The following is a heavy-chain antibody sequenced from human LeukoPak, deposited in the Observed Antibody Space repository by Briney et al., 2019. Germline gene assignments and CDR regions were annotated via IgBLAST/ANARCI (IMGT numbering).Heavy chain of an antibody. V-gene: IGHV4-61*08. D-gene: IGHD2-21*01. CDR1: GGSISSGGYY. Sequence: SETLSLTCTVSGGSISSGGYYWSWIRQHPGKGLEWIGYIYYSGSTNYNPSLKSRVTISVDTSKNQFSLKLSSVTAADTAVYYCARIYCGGDCYGMDVWXXXTTVTVSS. CDR3: ARIYCGGDCYGMDV. CDR2: IYYSGST. J-gene: IGHJ6*02.